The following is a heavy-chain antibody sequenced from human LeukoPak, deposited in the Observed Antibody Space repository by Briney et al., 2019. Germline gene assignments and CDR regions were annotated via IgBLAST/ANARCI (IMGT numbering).Heavy chain of an antibody. J-gene: IGHJ5*02. V-gene: IGHV3-30*04. CDR1: GFTFSSYA. Sequence: GGSLRLSCAASGFTFSSYAMHWVRQAPGKGLEWVAVISYDGGNKYYADSVKGRFTISRDNSKNTLYLQMNGLRAEDTAVYYCAREGPGYCSSTSCAYNWFDPWGQGTLVTVSS. CDR3: AREGPGYCSSTSCAYNWFDP. D-gene: IGHD2-2*03. CDR2: ISYDGGNK.